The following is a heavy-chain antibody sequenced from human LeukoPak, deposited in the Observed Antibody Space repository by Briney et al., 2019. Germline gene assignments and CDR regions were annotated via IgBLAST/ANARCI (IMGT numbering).Heavy chain of an antibody. CDR1: GFTFSSYG. CDR3: AKDWRRGSGYDWASTSAFDI. D-gene: IGHD5-12*01. V-gene: IGHV3-30*18. CDR2: ISYDGSNK. Sequence: GGSLRLSCAASGFTFSSYGMHWVRQAPGKGLEWVAVISYDGSNKYYADSVKGRFTISRDNSKNTLYLQMNSLRAEDTAVYYCAKDWRRGSGYDWASTSAFDIWGQGTMVTVSS. J-gene: IGHJ3*02.